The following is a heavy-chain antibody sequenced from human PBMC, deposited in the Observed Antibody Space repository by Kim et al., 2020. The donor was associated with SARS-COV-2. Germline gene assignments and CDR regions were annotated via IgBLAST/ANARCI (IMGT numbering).Heavy chain of an antibody. V-gene: IGHV3-33*01. CDR2: IWYDGSNK. J-gene: IGHJ4*02. CDR1: GFTFSSYG. D-gene: IGHD6-19*01. Sequence: GGSLRLSCAASGFTFSSYGMHWVRQAPGKGLEWVAVIWYDGSNKYYADSVKGRFTISRDNSKNTLYLQMNSLRAEDTAVYYCAREGGAIGGQWLVRPYFDYWGQGTLVTVSS. CDR3: AREGGAIGGQWLVRPYFDY.